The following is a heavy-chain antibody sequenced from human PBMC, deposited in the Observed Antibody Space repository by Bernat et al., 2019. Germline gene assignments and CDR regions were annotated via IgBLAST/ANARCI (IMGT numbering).Heavy chain of an antibody. V-gene: IGHV3-73*01. J-gene: IGHJ4*02. CDR2: IRSKANNYAT. D-gene: IGHD3-22*01. CDR1: GFTSSGSA. CDR3: TQDYYYGSRGYNP. Sequence: EVHLVESGGGLVQPGGSLKLSCAASGFTSSGSAMHWVRQASGKGLEWVGRIRSKANNYATAYAASVKGRFTISRDDSKNTSYLQMNSLKTDATVVYYCTQDYYYGSRGYNPGGQGTLVTVSS.